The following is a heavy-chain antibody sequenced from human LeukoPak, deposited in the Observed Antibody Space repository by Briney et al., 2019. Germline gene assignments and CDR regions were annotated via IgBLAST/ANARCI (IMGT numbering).Heavy chain of an antibody. Sequence: ASVKVSCKASGYTFTGYYMHWVRQAPGQGLEGMGWINPNSGGTNYAQKFQGRVTMTRDTSISTAYMELSRLRSDDTAVYYCASLGYCSSTSRYGEERENDYWGQGTLVTVSS. CDR2: INPNSGGT. J-gene: IGHJ4*02. CDR3: ASLGYCSSTSRYGEERENDY. CDR1: GYTFTGYY. D-gene: IGHD2-2*01. V-gene: IGHV1-2*02.